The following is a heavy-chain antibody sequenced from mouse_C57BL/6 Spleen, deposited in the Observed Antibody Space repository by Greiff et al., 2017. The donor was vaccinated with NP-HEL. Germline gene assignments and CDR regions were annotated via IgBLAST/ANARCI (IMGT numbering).Heavy chain of an antibody. V-gene: IGHV1-62-2*01. Sequence: QVQLKESGAELVKPGASVKLSCKASGYTFTEYTIHWVKQRSGQGLEWIGWFYPGSGSIKYNETFKDKATLTADKSSSTVDMELSRLTSEDSAVYFCARHEKRDSRQYYFDYWGQGTTLTVSS. J-gene: IGHJ2*01. CDR3: ARHEKRDSRQYYFDY. CDR2: FYPGSGSI. D-gene: IGHD3-3*01. CDR1: GYTFTEYT.